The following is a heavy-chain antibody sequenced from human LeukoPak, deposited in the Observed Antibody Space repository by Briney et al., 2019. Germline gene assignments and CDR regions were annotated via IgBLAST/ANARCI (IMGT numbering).Heavy chain of an antibody. CDR3: ARVGTPVFYYYMDV. J-gene: IGHJ6*03. CDR1: GYTFTSYT. Sequence: ASVKVSCKASGYTFTSYTMNWVRQAPGQGLEWMGWINTNTGNPTYAQGFTGRFIFSLDTSVSTAYLQISSLKAEDTAVYYCARVGTPVFYYYMDVWGKGTTVTVSS. V-gene: IGHV7-4-1*02. CDR2: INTNTGNP. D-gene: IGHD1-14*01.